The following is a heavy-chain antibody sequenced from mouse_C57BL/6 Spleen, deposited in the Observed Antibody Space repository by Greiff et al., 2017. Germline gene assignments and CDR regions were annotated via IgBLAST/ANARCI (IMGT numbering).Heavy chain of an antibody. CDR1: GYTFTSYN. Sequence: QVQLQQSGAGLVRPGASVKMSCKASGYTFTSYNMHWVKQTPRQGLEWIGAIYPGNGDTSYNQTLKGQATLTVDTSSSTSYMQLSRLTSEDTAVYVCASSDDLDYWGQGTTLTVSS. J-gene: IGHJ2*01. V-gene: IGHV1-12*01. CDR2: IYPGNGDT. CDR3: ASSDDLDY.